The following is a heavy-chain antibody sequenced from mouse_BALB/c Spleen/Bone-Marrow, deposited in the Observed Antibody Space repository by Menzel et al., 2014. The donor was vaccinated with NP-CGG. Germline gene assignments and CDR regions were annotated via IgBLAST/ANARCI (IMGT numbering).Heavy chain of an antibody. J-gene: IGHJ3*01. CDR1: GFSLTSYG. CDR3: ARNPGFAY. CDR2: IWSGGST. Sequence: VKVVESGPGLVQPSQSLSITCTVSGFSLTSYGVHWVRQSPGKGLEWLGVIWSGGSTDYNAAFISRLSISKDNSKSQVFFKMNSLQANDTAVYYCARNPGFAYWGQGTLVTVSA. V-gene: IGHV2-2*02.